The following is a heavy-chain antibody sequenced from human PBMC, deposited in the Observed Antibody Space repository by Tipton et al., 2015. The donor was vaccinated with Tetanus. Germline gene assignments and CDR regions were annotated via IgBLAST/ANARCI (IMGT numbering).Heavy chain of an antibody. CDR1: GGSIDSGDYS. CDR3: ARGWGSSWYYFDY. Sequence: TLSLTCAVSGGSIDSGDYSWSWIRQPAGKGLEWIGRIYTSGSTNYNPSLKSRVTMSVDTSKRQFSLKLNSVTAADTAVYYCARGWGSSWYYFDYWGQGILVTVSS. CDR2: IYTSGST. J-gene: IGHJ4*02. V-gene: IGHV4-61*02. D-gene: IGHD6-13*01.